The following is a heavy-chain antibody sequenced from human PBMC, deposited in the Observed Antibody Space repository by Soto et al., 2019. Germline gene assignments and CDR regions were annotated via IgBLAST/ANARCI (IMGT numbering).Heavy chain of an antibody. Sequence: PSETLSLTCAVSGGSISSGGYSWSWIRQPPGKGLEWIGYIYHSGSTYYNPSLKSRVTISVDTSKNQFSLKLSSVTAADTAVYYCARAWGYYFDYWGQGTLVTVSS. D-gene: IGHD3-16*01. CDR1: GGSISSGGYS. V-gene: IGHV4-30-2*01. CDR3: ARAWGYYFDY. CDR2: IYHSGST. J-gene: IGHJ4*02.